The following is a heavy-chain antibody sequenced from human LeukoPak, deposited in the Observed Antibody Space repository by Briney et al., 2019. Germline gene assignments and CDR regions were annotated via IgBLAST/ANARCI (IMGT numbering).Heavy chain of an antibody. J-gene: IGHJ3*02. CDR3: AREGATMVRGVIMRDAFDI. Sequence: ASVKVSCKASGYTFTSYGISWVRQAPGQGLEWMGWISAYNGNTNYAQKLQGRVTMTTDTSTSTAYMELRSLRSDDTAVYYCAREGATMVRGVIMRDAFDIWGQGTMVTVSS. CDR2: ISAYNGNT. CDR1: GYTFTSYG. D-gene: IGHD3-10*01. V-gene: IGHV1-18*01.